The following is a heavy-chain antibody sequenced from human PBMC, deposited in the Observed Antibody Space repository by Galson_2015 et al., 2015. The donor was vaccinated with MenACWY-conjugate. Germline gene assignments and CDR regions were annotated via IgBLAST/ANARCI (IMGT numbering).Heavy chain of an antibody. D-gene: IGHD2-15*01. J-gene: IGHJ4*02. V-gene: IGHV3-30*18. Sequence: SLRLSCAASGFTFSNYGMHWVRQAPGKGLEWVAVVSYDGSNKYYADSVKGRFTISRDNSKNTLYRQMNSLRPEDTAVYYCAKDLTRYCSGGSCDNFDYWGQGTLVTVSS. CDR3: AKDLTRYCSGGSCDNFDY. CDR2: VSYDGSNK. CDR1: GFTFSNYG.